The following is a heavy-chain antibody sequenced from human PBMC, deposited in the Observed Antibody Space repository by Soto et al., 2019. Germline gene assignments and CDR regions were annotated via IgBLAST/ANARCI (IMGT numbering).Heavy chain of an antibody. J-gene: IGHJ4*02. CDR1: GGSIDYPNW. D-gene: IGHD1-1*01. CDR2: IYHSGHT. V-gene: IGHV4-4*02. CDR3: ARWRDAYNLYVLDY. Sequence: SETLSLTCAVSGGSIDYPNWWTWVRQPPGKGLEWIGDIYHSGHTNYSPSLKTRVTISVDKSKNQFSLKLSSVTAADTAVYYWARWRDAYNLYVLDYWGQGALGTVSS.